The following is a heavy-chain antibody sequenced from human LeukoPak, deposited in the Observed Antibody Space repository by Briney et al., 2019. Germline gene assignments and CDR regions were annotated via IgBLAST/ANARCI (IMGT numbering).Heavy chain of an antibody. Sequence: SETLSLTCTVSGGSISSGGYYWSWIRQHPGKGLEWIGYIYYSGSTYYNLSLKSRVTISVDTSKNQFSLKLSSVTAADTAVYYCAREGLVRGVIITSYWGQGTLVTVSS. D-gene: IGHD3-10*01. CDR1: GGSISSGGYY. V-gene: IGHV4-31*03. CDR2: IYYSGST. CDR3: AREGLVRGVIITSY. J-gene: IGHJ4*02.